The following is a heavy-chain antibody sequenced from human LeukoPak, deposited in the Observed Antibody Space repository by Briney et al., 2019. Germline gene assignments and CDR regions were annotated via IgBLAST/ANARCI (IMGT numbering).Heavy chain of an antibody. CDR1: GYSVSSGYY. CDR2: IYHSGST. CDR3: ARFGEYYYDSSGYYYEPYYFDY. J-gene: IGHJ4*02. Sequence: PSETLSLTCAVSGYSVSSGYYWGWIRQPPGKGLEWIGSIYHSGSTYYNPSLKSRVTISVDTSKNQFSLKPSSVTAADTAVYYCARFGEYYYDSSGYYYEPYYFDYWGQGTLVTVSS. V-gene: IGHV4-38-2*01. D-gene: IGHD3-22*01.